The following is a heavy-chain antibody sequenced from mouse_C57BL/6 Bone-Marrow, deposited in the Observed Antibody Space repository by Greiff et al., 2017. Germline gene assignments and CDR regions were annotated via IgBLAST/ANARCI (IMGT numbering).Heavy chain of an antibody. CDR1: GYTFTSYW. V-gene: IGHV1-69*01. D-gene: IGHD2-4*01. CDR3: ARNYDYDWYFDA. Sequence: QVQLQQPGAELVMPGASVKLSCKASGYTFTSYWMHWVKQRPGQGLEWIGEIDPSDSYTNYNQKFKGKSTLTVDKSSSTAYMQLSSLTSEDSAVYYCARNYDYDWYFDAWGTGTTVTVSS. J-gene: IGHJ1*03. CDR2: IDPSDSYT.